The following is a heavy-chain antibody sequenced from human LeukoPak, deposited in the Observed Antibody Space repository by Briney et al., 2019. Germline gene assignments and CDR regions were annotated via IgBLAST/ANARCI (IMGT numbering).Heavy chain of an antibody. CDR3: AKDGFYYDSSGYYYVDY. CDR2: ISSSGSTK. Sequence: GGSLRLSCAASGFTLSSYEVNWVRQAPGKGLEWVSYISSSGSTKYYADSVKGRFTISRDNSKNTLDLQVNGLRADDTAVYYCAKDGFYYDSSGYYYVDYWGQGTLVTVSS. V-gene: IGHV3-48*03. CDR1: GFTLSSYE. D-gene: IGHD3-22*01. J-gene: IGHJ4*02.